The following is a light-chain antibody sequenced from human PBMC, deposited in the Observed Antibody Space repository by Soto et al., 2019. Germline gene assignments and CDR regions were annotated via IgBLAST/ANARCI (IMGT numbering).Light chain of an antibody. Sequence: EIVLTQSPGTLSLSPGERATLCCRGIQSVTSGYLAWYQQKPGQAPRLLIYGASTRATGIPPRFSGGGSGTEFTVTISSLQSEDFAIYYCQQYDIWPPYTFGQGTKVDI. CDR1: QSVTSGY. V-gene: IGKV3-15*01. J-gene: IGKJ2*01. CDR2: GAS. CDR3: QQYDIWPPYT.